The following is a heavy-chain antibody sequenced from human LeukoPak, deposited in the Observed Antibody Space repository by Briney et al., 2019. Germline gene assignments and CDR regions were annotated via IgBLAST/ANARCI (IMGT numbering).Heavy chain of an antibody. D-gene: IGHD3-22*01. Sequence: SETLSLTCTVSGGSISTDNYYWSWIRQPAGKGLEWIGHIYTSGSTIYNPSLKSRVTISIDTSENQFSLKLSSVTAADTAVFYCASLTTADAFDIWGQGTMVTVSS. CDR2: IYTSGST. CDR1: GGSISTDNYY. CDR3: ASLTTADAFDI. J-gene: IGHJ3*02. V-gene: IGHV4-61*09.